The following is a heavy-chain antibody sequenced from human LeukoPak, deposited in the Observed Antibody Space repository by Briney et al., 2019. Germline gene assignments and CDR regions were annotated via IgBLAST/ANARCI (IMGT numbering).Heavy chain of an antibody. CDR2: INPNSGGT. CDR3: ARSPHILTGENFDY. J-gene: IGHJ4*02. D-gene: IGHD3-9*01. Sequence: GASVKVSCNASGGTFSSYAISWVRQAPGQGLEWMGWINPNSGGTNYAQKFQARVSMTRDASISTAYMQLSRLRFDDTAVYYCARSPHILTGENFDYWGQGTLLTVSS. CDR1: GGTFSSYA. V-gene: IGHV1-2*02.